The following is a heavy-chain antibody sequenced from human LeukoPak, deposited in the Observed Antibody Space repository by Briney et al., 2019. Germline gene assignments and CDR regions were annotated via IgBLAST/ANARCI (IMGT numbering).Heavy chain of an antibody. J-gene: IGHJ6*04. CDR1: GFTFSSYS. Sequence: PGGSLRLSCAASGFTFSSYSMNWVRQAPGKGLEWVSSISSSSCFYYADSVKGRFTISRDNAKNSLYLQMNSLRAEDTAVYFFAQKPAYDILTGYIPYYYYGMDVWGKGTTVTVSS. CDR2: ISSSSCF. D-gene: IGHD3-9*01. V-gene: IGHV3-21*01. CDR3: AQKPAYDILTGYIPYYYYGMDV.